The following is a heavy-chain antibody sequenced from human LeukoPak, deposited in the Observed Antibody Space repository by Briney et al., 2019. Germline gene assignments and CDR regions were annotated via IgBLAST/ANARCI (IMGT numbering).Heavy chain of an antibody. J-gene: IGHJ4*02. Sequence: GSSVKVSCKASGGTFSSYAISWVRQAPGQGLEWMGGIIPIFGTANYAQKFQGRVTITADESTSTAYVELSSLRSEDTAVYYCARVGVAGTGAFDYWGQGTLVTVSS. CDR3: ARVGVAGTGAFDY. V-gene: IGHV1-69*01. D-gene: IGHD6-19*01. CDR1: GGTFSSYA. CDR2: IIPIFGTA.